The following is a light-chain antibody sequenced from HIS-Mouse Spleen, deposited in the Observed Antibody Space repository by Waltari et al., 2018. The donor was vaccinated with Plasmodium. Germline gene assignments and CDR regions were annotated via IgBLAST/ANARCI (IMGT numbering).Light chain of an antibody. Sequence: EIVLTQSPATLSLSPGERATLSCRDSQSVSSYLAWYQQKPGQAPMLLIYDASNRATGIPARLSGSGSGTDFTLTIRSLEPEDFADYYCQQRSNWPRVLTFGGGTKVEIK. CDR2: DAS. CDR3: QQRSNWPRVLT. J-gene: IGKJ4*01. V-gene: IGKV3-11*01. CDR1: QSVSSY.